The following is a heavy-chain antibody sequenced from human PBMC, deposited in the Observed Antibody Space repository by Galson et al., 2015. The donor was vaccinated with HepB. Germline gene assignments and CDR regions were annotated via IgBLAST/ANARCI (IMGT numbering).Heavy chain of an antibody. D-gene: IGHD6-13*01. V-gene: IGHV4-59*01. CDR2: IYYSGST. Sequence: SETLSLTCTVSGGSINNYYWSWIRHPPGKGLEWIGYIYYSGSTDYNPSLKSRVTISVDTSKNQFSLKLSSVTAADTAVYYCARADGSSWYLNWFDPWGQGTLVTVSS. CDR1: GGSINNYY. CDR3: ARADGSSWYLNWFDP. J-gene: IGHJ5*02.